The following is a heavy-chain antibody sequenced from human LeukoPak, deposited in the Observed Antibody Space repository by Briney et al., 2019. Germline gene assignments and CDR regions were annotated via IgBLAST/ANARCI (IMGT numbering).Heavy chain of an antibody. J-gene: IGHJ5*02. CDR2: ISAYNGDT. D-gene: IGHD6-19*01. CDR3: VRDPSNISGWKTWFDP. CDR1: GHTFTSHG. V-gene: IGHV1-18*01. Sequence: ASVKVSCKASGHTFTSHGISWVRQAPGQGLEWMGWISAYNGDTKYAQNLQGRVTLTTYTLTTTAYLELRSLTSDDTAVYYCVRDPSNISGWKTWFDPWCQGTLVTVSS.